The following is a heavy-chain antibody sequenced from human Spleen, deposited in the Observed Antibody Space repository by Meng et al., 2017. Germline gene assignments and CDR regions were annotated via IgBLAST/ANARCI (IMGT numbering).Heavy chain of an antibody. D-gene: IGHD3-3*01. CDR2: IDPEDGKT. CDR3: GTDVKKWGRFLEWSNSAYNWFDP. V-gene: IGHV1-24*01. J-gene: IGHJ5*02. CDR1: GYTRTELS. Sequence: ASVKVSCKVSGYTRTELSIHWVRQSPGKGLEWLGGIDPEDGKTIYAQKFQGRVTMTDDTSTDTAYMEMNSLRSEDTAVYYCGTDVKKWGRFLEWSNSAYNWFDPWGQGTVVTVSS.